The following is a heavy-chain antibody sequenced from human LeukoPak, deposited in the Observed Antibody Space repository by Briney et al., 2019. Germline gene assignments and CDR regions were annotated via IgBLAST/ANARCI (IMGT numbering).Heavy chain of an antibody. Sequence: SETLSLTCTVSGGSTSSNTYYWSWIRQPPGKGLEWIGSIYYRGDTYYNPSLKSRVTISVDTSKNQFSLKLSSVTAADTAVYYCASSTSAGLLRFWGQGTLVTVSS. D-gene: IGHD2-15*01. CDR3: ASSTSAGLLRF. J-gene: IGHJ4*02. CDR1: GGSTSSNTYY. V-gene: IGHV4-39*07. CDR2: IYYRGDT.